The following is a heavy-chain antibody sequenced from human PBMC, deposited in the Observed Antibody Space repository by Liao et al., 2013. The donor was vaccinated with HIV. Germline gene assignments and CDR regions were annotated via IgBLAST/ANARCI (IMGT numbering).Heavy chain of an antibody. CDR2: FYTSGTT. Sequence: QLQLQESGPGLVKPSQTLSLTCTVSGGSISSGSYYWTWIRQPAGRELEWIGRFYTSGTTSYNPSLEGRVTISLDPSKNQFSLKLYSATAADTAVYFCARDAYYYDDSGLTRRGYIDLWGQGTLVTVSS. V-gene: IGHV4-61*02. CDR3: ARDAYYYDDSGLTRRGYIDL. CDR1: GGSISSGSYY. D-gene: IGHD3-22*01. J-gene: IGHJ4*02.